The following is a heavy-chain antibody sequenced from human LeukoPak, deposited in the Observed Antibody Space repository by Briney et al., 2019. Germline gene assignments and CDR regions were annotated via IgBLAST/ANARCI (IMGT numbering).Heavy chain of an antibody. Sequence: SGPALVKPTQTLTLTCTFSGFSLSTSGMRVSWIRQPPGKALEWLARIDWDDDKFYSTSLKTRLTISKDTSKNQVVLTMTNMDPVDTATYYCARTHFSFGTSAPYNWFDPWGQGTLSPSPQ. CDR1: GFSLSTSGMR. V-gene: IGHV2-70*04. CDR2: IDWDDDK. D-gene: IGHD3-10*01. J-gene: IGHJ5*02. CDR3: ARTHFSFGTSAPYNWFDP.